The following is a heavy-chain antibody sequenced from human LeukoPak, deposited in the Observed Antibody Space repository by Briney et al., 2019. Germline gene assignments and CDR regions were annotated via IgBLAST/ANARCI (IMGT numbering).Heavy chain of an antibody. V-gene: IGHV4-61*05. CDR3: ARALVGATDYYFDY. CDR2: IYYSGST. CDR1: GGPISSSSYY. J-gene: IGHJ4*02. D-gene: IGHD1-26*01. Sequence: SETLSLTCTVSGGPISSSSYYWGWIRQPPGKGLEWIGYIYYSGSTNYNPSLKSRVTISVDTSKNQFSLKLSSVTAADTAVYYCARALVGATDYYFDYWGQGTLVTVSS.